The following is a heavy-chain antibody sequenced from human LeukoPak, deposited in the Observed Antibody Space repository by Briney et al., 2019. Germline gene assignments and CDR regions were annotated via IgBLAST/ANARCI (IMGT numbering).Heavy chain of an antibody. CDR1: GFTFSRYW. CDR3: ARVKQWLVQGGEAVDY. Sequence: GGSLRLSCAASGFTFSRYWMNWVRQAPGKGLEWVANINHDGSEKYYVDSVKGRFTISRDNAKNSLYLQMNSLRAEDTAVYYCARVKQWLVQGGEAVDYWGQGTLVTVSS. CDR2: INHDGSEK. J-gene: IGHJ4*02. V-gene: IGHV3-7*01. D-gene: IGHD6-19*01.